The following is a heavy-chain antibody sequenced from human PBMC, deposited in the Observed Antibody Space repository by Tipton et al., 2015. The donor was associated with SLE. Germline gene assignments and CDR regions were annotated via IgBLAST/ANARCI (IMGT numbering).Heavy chain of an antibody. D-gene: IGHD5-12*01. CDR1: GATFGTYT. J-gene: IGHJ4*02. Sequence: QLVQSGAEVKEPGFSVRVSCKTSGATFGTYTFNWVRQAPGQGLEWVGKIIPILDITRYAQMFQGRVTLSADKSTSTAYMDLSSLTIEDTAVYYCAKDRGYSGYEDDFDHWGQGALITVSS. CDR2: IIPILDIT. V-gene: IGHV1-69*09. CDR3: AKDRGYSGYEDDFDH.